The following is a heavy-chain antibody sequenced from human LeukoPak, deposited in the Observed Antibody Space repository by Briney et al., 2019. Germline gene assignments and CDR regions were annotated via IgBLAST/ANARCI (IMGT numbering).Heavy chain of an antibody. CDR1: GGTFSSYA. V-gene: IGHV1-69*06. Sequence: SVKVSRKASGGTFSSYAISWVRQAPGQGLEWMGGIIPIFGTANYAQKFQGRVTITADKSTTTAYMELSSLRSEDTAVYYCASFGYSSSWYRPFDYWGQGTLVTVSS. J-gene: IGHJ4*02. D-gene: IGHD6-13*01. CDR3: ASFGYSSSWYRPFDY. CDR2: IIPIFGTA.